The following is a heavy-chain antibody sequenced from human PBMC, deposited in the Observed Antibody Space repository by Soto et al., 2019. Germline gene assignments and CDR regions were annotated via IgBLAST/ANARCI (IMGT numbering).Heavy chain of an antibody. CDR3: ARGRKRDYSDSSGYYSPGYFDL. CDR1: GGTFSSYA. Sequence: QVQLVQSGAEVKKPGSSVKVSCKASGGTFSSYAISWVRQAPGQGLEGMGGIIPIFGTANYAQKFQGRVTITADESTSTAYMELSSLRSEDTAVYYCARGRKRDYSDSSGYYSPGYFDLWGRGTLVTVSS. V-gene: IGHV1-69*01. D-gene: IGHD3-22*01. J-gene: IGHJ2*01. CDR2: IIPIFGTA.